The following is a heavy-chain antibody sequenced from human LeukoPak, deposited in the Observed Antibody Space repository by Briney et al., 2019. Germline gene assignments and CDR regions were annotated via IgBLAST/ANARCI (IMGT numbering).Heavy chain of an antibody. V-gene: IGHV3-7*01. CDR1: GFTFSSYW. CDR2: IRRDGSQN. Sequence: GGSLRLSCAASGFTFSSYWMTWVRQAPGKGLEWVANIRRDGSQNYYVDSVRGRFTISRDNAKNSLYLQMSSLRAEDTAVYYCTRVEETATTAAIIRKYSYYYYYMDVWGKGNTVTVSS. CDR3: TRVEETATTAAIIRKYSYYYYYMDV. J-gene: IGHJ6*03. D-gene: IGHD4-11*01.